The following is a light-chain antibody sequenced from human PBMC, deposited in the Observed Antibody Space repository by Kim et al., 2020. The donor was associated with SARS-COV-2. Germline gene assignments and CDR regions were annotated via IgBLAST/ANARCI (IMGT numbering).Light chain of an antibody. CDR3: SSYAGSSTRVV. CDR1: SGDVGVYNF. V-gene: IGLV2-14*03. Sequence: SITLSGPGTSGDVGVYNFVSWYQQHPGKAPTLMIYDARNRPSGVSDRFAGPKSGNTASLTISGLQADDEADYCCSSYAGSSTRVVFGGGTQLTVL. J-gene: IGLJ2*01. CDR2: DAR.